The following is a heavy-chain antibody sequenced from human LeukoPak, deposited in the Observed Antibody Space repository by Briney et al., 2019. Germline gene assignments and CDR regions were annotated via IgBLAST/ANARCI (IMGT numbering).Heavy chain of an antibody. Sequence: GGSLRLSCAASGFTFSSYSMNWVRQAPGKGLEWVSYISSSSSTIYYADSVKGRFTISRDNAKNSLYLQMNSLRDEDTAVYYCARVMDRPFSNPYGMDVWGQGTTVTVS. J-gene: IGHJ6*02. V-gene: IGHV3-48*02. D-gene: IGHD4-11*01. CDR2: ISSSSSTI. CDR1: GFTFSSYS. CDR3: ARVMDRPFSNPYGMDV.